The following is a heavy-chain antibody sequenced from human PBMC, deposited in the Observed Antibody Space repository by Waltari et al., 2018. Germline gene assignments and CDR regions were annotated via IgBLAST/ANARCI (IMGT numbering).Heavy chain of an antibody. Sequence: EVQLVESGGDLVQPGGSLRLSCAASGFSFEDYAMHWVRQAPGKGLEWVSFITWNVVNVAYADSVKGRFTISRDNTRNSLYLQMNSLRADDMALYYCARGGPTWNYYYHMDVWGKGTTVTVSS. J-gene: IGHJ6*03. CDR1: GFSFEDYA. CDR2: ITWNVVNV. D-gene: IGHD3-3*01. V-gene: IGHV3-9*03. CDR3: ARGGPTWNYYYHMDV.